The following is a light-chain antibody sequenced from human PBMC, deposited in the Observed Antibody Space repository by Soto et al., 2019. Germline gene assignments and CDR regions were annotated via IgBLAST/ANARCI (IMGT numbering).Light chain of an antibody. CDR2: SDN. CDR3: AAWDDSLNGRV. V-gene: IGLV1-44*01. Sequence: QSVLTQPPSASGTPGQRVTISCSGSSSNIGGNPVNWYQQLPGTAPKLLIYSDNQRPSGVPDRFSGSKSGTSASLAISGLQSDEEADYYCAAWDDSLNGRVFGGGTKLTV. J-gene: IGLJ2*01. CDR1: SSNIGGNP.